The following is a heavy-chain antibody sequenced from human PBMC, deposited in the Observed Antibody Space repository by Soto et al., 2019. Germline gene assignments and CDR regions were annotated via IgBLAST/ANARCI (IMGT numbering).Heavy chain of an antibody. CDR3: AKGYNWNDYFYMDV. Sequence: EVHLLESGGGLVQPGGSLRLSCAASGFTFSSYAMSWVPQPPGKGLEWVSGISGRGSTIYYADSVKGRFTIPRDNSKNTLYLQMNSLRAEDRAVYYCAKGYNWNDYFYMDVWGKGTTVTVSS. CDR2: ISGRGSTI. CDR1: GFTFSSYA. V-gene: IGHV3-23*01. D-gene: IGHD1-1*01. J-gene: IGHJ6*03.